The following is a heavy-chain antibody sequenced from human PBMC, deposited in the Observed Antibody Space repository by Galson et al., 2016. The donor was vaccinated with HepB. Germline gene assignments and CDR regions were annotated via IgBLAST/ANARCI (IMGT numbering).Heavy chain of an antibody. V-gene: IGHV1-18*01. D-gene: IGHD4-23*01. CDR1: GNSLTIYG. CDR2: TNFHNGKT. Sequence: SVNVSCKGYGNSLTIYGISWVRQAPGQGFEWMGWTNFHNGKTKYAQKFQGRVTMTTDTSTSTAYMELRSLRSYATAVYHCAMYRVGRALVTVDDAFGVWGEGTMVTVPP. CDR3: AMYRVGRALVTVDDAFGV. J-gene: IGHJ3*01.